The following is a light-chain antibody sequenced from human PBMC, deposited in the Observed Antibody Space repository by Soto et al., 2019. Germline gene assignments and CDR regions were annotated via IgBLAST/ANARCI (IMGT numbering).Light chain of an antibody. Sequence: EIVMTQSPATRYVSPGERATLSCRASQSVSSNLAWYQQKPGQAPRLLIYGASSRATGIPDRFSGIGSGTDGTLTITRLETEDAAVYVCQQYTGPTTTFGQGTRLEIK. CDR1: QSVSSN. V-gene: IGKV3D-15*01. CDR2: GAS. CDR3: QQYTGPTTT. J-gene: IGKJ5*01.